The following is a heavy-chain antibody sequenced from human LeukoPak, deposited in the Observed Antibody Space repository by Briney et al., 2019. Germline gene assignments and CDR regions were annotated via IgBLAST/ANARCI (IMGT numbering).Heavy chain of an antibody. CDR1: GFTVSSNY. CDR2: IYSGGST. V-gene: IGHV3-66*01. D-gene: IGHD5-12*01. Sequence: GGSLRLACAASGFTVSSNYMSWVRQAPGKGLEWVSVIYSGGSTYYADSVKGRFTISRDSSKNILYLQRNNLRAEDTAVYYCAREPSGYHNRGGQRTLLTVSS. CDR3: AREPSGYHNR. J-gene: IGHJ4*02.